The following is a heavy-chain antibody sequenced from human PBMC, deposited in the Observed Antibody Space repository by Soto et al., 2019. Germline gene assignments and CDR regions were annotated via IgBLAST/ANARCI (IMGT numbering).Heavy chain of an antibody. CDR1: GGSFSGYY. CDR2: INHSGST. J-gene: IGHJ4*02. D-gene: IGHD3-10*01. V-gene: IGHV4-34*01. Sequence: SETLSLTCAVYGGSFSGYYWSWIRQPPGKGLEWIGEINHSGSTNYNPSLKSRVTISVDTSKNQFSLKLSSVTAADTAVYYCARGRLNMVRGVIMAQFDYWGQGTLVTVSS. CDR3: ARGRLNMVRGVIMAQFDY.